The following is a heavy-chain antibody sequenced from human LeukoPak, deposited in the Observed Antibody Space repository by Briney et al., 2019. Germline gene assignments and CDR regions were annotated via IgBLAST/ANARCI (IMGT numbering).Heavy chain of an antibody. CDR2: IYHSGST. Sequence: SETLSLTCAVSGGSISSSFWWSWVRQPPGKGLEWIGEIYHSGSTNYKPSLRSRVTISVDKSKNQFSLKLSSVTAEDTAVCYCARGGGPYSPDYWGQGTLVTVSS. CDR1: GGSISSSFW. CDR3: ARGGGPYSPDY. J-gene: IGHJ4*02. D-gene: IGHD2-21*01. V-gene: IGHV4-4*02.